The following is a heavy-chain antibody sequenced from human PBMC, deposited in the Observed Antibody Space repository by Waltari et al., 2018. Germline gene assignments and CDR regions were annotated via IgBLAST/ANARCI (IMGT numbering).Heavy chain of an antibody. D-gene: IGHD6-13*01. Sequence: QVQLMESGGGVVQPGGSLRITCAASGFSLSSNGMHWVRQAPGKGLEWGAFIRYDGSNKYYADSVSGRFTISRDDSKNTLYLQMSSLGAEDTAVYYCARPIAEAGTGYYFYTLHVWGQGTTVTVSS. CDR1: GFSLSSNG. V-gene: IGHV3-30*02. CDR3: ARPIAEAGTGYYFYTLHV. J-gene: IGHJ6*02. CDR2: IRYDGSNK.